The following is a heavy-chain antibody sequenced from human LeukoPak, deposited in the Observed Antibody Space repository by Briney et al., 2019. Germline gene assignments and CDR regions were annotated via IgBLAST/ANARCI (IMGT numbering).Heavy chain of an antibody. J-gene: IGHJ4*02. CDR1: GYTFTGYY. Sequence: ASVKVSCKASGYTFTGYYMHWVRQAPGQGLEWMAWISPNSGGTNYAQKFQGRVTMTRDTSISTAYVELSRLRSDDTAVYYCARADSGYDSIDYWGQGTLVTVSP. D-gene: IGHD5-12*01. V-gene: IGHV1-2*02. CDR2: ISPNSGGT. CDR3: ARADSGYDSIDY.